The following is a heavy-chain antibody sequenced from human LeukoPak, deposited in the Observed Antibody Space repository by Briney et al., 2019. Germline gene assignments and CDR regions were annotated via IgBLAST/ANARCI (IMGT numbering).Heavy chain of an antibody. V-gene: IGHV3-21*01. J-gene: IGHJ4*02. CDR1: GFTLSSYS. CDR3: ARALWFGETFPAY. D-gene: IGHD3-10*01. CDR2: ISTGSSYI. Sequence: GGSLRLSCAASGFTLSSYSMNWVRQAPGKGLEWVSSISTGSSYIYYTDSAKGRFTISRDNAKNSLYLQMNSLRAEDTAVYYCARALWFGETFPAYWGQGTLVTVSS.